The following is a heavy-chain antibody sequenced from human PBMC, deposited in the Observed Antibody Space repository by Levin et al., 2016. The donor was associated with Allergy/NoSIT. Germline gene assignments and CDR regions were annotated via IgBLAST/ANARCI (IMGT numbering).Heavy chain of an antibody. Sequence: WIRQPPGKGLEWIGYIYYSGSTYYNPSLKSRVTISVDTSKNQFSLKLSSVTAADTAVYYCARLWFGEDPAIDYWGQGTLVTVSS. CDR3: ARLWFGEDPAIDY. CDR2: IYYSGST. D-gene: IGHD3-10*01. J-gene: IGHJ4*02. V-gene: IGHV4-31*02.